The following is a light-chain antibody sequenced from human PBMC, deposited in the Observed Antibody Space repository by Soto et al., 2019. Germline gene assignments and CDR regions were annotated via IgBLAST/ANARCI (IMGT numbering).Light chain of an antibody. V-gene: IGKV1-5*01. Sequence: ILMSQSPSSLSASVGDRVTITCRASQDLDTWLAWYQQKPGKAPNLLIYRSSTLREGVRSRFSGLGSGTDYILAMTDLQSDDFATYYCQQYSSYWTFGQGTVVEMK. CDR3: QQYSSYWT. CDR1: QDLDTW. CDR2: RSS. J-gene: IGKJ1*01.